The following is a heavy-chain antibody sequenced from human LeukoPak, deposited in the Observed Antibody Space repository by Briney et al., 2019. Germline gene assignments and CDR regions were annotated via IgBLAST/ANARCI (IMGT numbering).Heavy chain of an antibody. J-gene: IGHJ4*02. D-gene: IGHD6-19*01. V-gene: IGHV3-30*04. CDR1: GFTFSSYA. CDR3: ARAQWQWLDRYYFDY. Sequence: PGGSLRLSCAASGFTFSSYAMHWVRQAPGKGLEWVAVISYDGSNKYYADSVKGRFTISRDNSKNTLYLQMNSLRAEDTAVYYCARAQWQWLDRYYFDYWGQGTLVTVSS. CDR2: ISYDGSNK.